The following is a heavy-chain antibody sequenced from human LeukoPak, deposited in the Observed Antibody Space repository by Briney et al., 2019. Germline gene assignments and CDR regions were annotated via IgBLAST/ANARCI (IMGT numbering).Heavy chain of an antibody. CDR3: ARGDDIVVVPAAMFSFDY. Sequence: PGGSLRLSCAASGFTFGSYAMSWVRQAPGKGLEWVAVIWYDGSNKYYADSVKGRFTISRDNSKNTLYLQMNSLRAEDTAVYYCARGDDIVVVPAAMFSFDYWGQGTLVTVSS. D-gene: IGHD2-2*01. V-gene: IGHV3-33*08. CDR2: IWYDGSNK. J-gene: IGHJ4*02. CDR1: GFTFGSYA.